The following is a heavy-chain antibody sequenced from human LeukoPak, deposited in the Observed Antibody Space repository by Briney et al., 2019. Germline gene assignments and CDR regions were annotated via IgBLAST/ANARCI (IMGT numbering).Heavy chain of an antibody. D-gene: IGHD2-2*01. V-gene: IGHV4-61*01. CDR2: IYYSGST. Sequence: PSETLSLTCTVSGGSFSSGSYYWSWIRQPPGKGLEWIGYIYYSGSTNYNPSLKSRVTISVDTSKNQFSLKLSSVTAADTAVYYCARGYCSSTSCYLADYWGQGTLVTVSS. CDR1: GGSFSSGSYY. CDR3: ARGYCSSTSCYLADY. J-gene: IGHJ4*02.